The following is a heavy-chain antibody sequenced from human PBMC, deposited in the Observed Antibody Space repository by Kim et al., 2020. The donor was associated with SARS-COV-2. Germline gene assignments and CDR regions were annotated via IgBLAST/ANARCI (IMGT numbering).Heavy chain of an antibody. CDR1: GFTFGHYA. Sequence: GGSLRLSCAASGFTFGHYAMHWVRQAPGRGLEWVSSISFDSRNMSYADSVKGRFTISRDNAENSLYLQMNSLRTEDTAVYYCARDMVDYGGVRKSIKGYWLDSWGQGTLVTVSS. J-gene: IGHJ5*01. CDR3: ARDMVDYGGVRKSIKGYWLDS. V-gene: IGHV3-9*01. D-gene: IGHD3-3*01. CDR2: ISFDSRNM.